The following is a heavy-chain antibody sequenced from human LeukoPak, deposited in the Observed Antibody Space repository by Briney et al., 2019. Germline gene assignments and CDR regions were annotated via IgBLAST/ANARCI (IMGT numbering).Heavy chain of an antibody. V-gene: IGHV4-39*01. Sequence: SETLSLTCTVSGGSISSSTYYWGWIRQPPGKGLEWIVSIYYSGSTYYNPSLQSRVTISVDTSKNPFSLKLSSVTAADTAVYYCARQWKYWGQGALVTVSS. D-gene: IGHD1-1*01. CDR3: ARQWKY. CDR2: IYYSGST. J-gene: IGHJ4*02. CDR1: GGSISSSTYY.